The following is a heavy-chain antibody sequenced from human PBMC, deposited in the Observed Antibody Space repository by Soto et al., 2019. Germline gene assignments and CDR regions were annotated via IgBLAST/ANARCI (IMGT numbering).Heavy chain of an antibody. J-gene: IGHJ6*02. CDR2: INPRGGDS. Sequence: SVKVSCKASGYRFVDYYIHWVRQAPGQGLEWMGIINPRGGDSRYAQKFQGRVTVTTDTSTSTVYMDLRSLTSEDTAVYYCARVHCGGDCRPGEWFYYYGMDVWGQGTTVTVS. V-gene: IGHV1-46*01. D-gene: IGHD2-21*02. CDR1: GYRFVDYY. CDR3: ARVHCGGDCRPGEWFYYYGMDV.